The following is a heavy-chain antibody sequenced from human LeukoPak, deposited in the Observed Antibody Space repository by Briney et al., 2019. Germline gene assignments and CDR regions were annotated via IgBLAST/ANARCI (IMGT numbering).Heavy chain of an antibody. CDR3: ARYVGATTFYYYYYMDV. CDR1: GDSLVSGHY. D-gene: IGHD1-26*01. CDR2: VYHSGSI. Sequence: SETLSLTCTVSGDSLVSGHYWGWIRQPPGQGLEWVGSVYHSGSIYYNPSLKSRVTISVDTSKNQFSLKLSSVTAADTAVYYCARYVGATTFYYYYYMDVWGKGTTVTVSS. J-gene: IGHJ6*03. V-gene: IGHV4-38-2*02.